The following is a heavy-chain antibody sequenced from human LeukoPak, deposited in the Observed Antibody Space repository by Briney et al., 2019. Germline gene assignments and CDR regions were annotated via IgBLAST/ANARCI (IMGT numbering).Heavy chain of an antibody. V-gene: IGHV3-23*01. J-gene: IGHJ3*02. CDR2: ISGSGGST. D-gene: IGHD6-6*01. CDR3: AKDNQLEAARLVAFDI. CDR1: GFTFSSYA. Sequence: GGSLRLSCAASGFTFSSYAMSWVRQAPGKGLEWVSAISGSGGSTYYADSVKGRFTISRDNSKNTLYLQMNSLRAEDTAVYYCAKDNQLEAARLVAFDIWGQGTMVTVSS.